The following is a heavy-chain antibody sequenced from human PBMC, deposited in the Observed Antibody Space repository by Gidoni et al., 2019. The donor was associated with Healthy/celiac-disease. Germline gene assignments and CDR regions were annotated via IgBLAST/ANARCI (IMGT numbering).Heavy chain of an antibody. V-gene: IGHV3-9*01. CDR2: ISWNSGSI. J-gene: IGHJ4*02. Sequence: VQLVESGGGLVQPGRSLRLSCAASGVTFDDYAMHWVRQAPGKGLEWVSGISWNSGSIGYADSVKGRFTISRDNAKNSLYLQMNSLRAEDTALYYCAKDKDGYNQFFDYWGQGTLVTVSS. CDR1: GVTFDDYA. D-gene: IGHD5-12*01. CDR3: AKDKDGYNQFFDY.